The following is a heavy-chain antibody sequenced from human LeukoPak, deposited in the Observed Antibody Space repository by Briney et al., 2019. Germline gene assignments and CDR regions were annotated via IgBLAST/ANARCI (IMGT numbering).Heavy chain of an antibody. CDR2: IYSVGGT. V-gene: IGHV3-66*01. D-gene: IGHD3-22*01. CDR3: ARNYYDSSAYYYFDY. Sequence: PGESLRLSCAASGFTVSSSYTNWVRQAPGKGLEWVSLIYSVGGTYYADSVKGRFTISRDNSKNTLYLQMNSLRAEDTAVYYCARNYYDSSAYYYFDYWGQGTLVTVSS. CDR1: GFTVSSSY. J-gene: IGHJ4*02.